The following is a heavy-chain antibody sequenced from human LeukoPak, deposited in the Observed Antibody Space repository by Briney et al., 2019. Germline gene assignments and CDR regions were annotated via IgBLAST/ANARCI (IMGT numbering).Heavy chain of an antibody. Sequence: SETLSLTCTVSGGSISSYVWSWIRQPPGKGLECIGYIYYSGTTNYNPSLKSRVTISVDTSKSQFSLKLSSVTAADTAVYYCARARYSGYEDYWGQGTLVTVSS. D-gene: IGHD5-12*01. CDR3: ARARYSGYEDY. V-gene: IGHV4-59*08. J-gene: IGHJ4*02. CDR2: IYYSGTT. CDR1: GGSISSYV.